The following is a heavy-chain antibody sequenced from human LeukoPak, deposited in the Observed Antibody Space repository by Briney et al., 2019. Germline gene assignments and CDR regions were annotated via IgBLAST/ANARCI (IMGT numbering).Heavy chain of an antibody. CDR3: ARNGPALVTRYFDY. CDR2: IIPSFGTA. D-gene: IGHD1-1*01. CDR1: GGPFSRYV. J-gene: IGHJ4*02. V-gene: IGHV1-69*01. Sequence: SVKVSCKVSGGPFSRYVINWVRQAPGQGLEWMGGIIPSFGTATYAQKFKGRVTITAYESTTTTYLALTSLRSEDTAVYYCARNGPALVTRYFDYWGQGTLVSVSS.